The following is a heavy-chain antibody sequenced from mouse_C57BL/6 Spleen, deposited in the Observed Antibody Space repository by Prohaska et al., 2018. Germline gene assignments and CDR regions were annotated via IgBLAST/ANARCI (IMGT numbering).Heavy chain of an antibody. J-gene: IGHJ3*01. V-gene: IGHV1-72*01. CDR1: GYTFTSYW. CDR3: SNAWFAY. CDR2: IDPNSGGT. Sequence: QVQLQQPGAELVKPGATVKLSCKASGYTFTSYWMPWVQQRPGRGLEWIGRIDPNSGGTKYNEKFKCKATLTVDKPSSTAYMQISSRTAEDSAVYYCSNAWFAYWGQGTLVTVSA.